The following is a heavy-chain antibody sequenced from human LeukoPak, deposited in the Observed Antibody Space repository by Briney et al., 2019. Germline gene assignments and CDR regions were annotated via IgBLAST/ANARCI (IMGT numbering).Heavy chain of an antibody. CDR3: ARVDTPRALYDY. V-gene: IGHV1-2*02. Sequence: ASVKVSCKASGYTFTSYDINWVRQATGQGLEWMGWINPNSGGTNYAQKFQGRVTMTGDTSISTAYMELSRLRSDDTAVYYCARVDTPRALYDYWGQGTLVTVSS. CDR1: GYTFTSYD. CDR2: INPNSGGT. J-gene: IGHJ4*02. D-gene: IGHD5-18*01.